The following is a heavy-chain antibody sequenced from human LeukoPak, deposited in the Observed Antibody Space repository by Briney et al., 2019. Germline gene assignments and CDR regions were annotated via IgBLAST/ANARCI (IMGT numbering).Heavy chain of an antibody. V-gene: IGHV1-69*13. CDR3: ARDRSSLAVGDSRTSDY. CDR2: IIPIFGTA. CDR1: GGTFSSYA. D-gene: IGHD6-19*01. Sequence: ASVKVSCKASGGTFSSYAISWVRQAPGQGLEWMGGIIPIFGTATYAQKFQGRVTITADESTSTAYMDLSSLRSDDTAVYYCARDRSSLAVGDSRTSDYWGQGTLVTVSS. J-gene: IGHJ4*02.